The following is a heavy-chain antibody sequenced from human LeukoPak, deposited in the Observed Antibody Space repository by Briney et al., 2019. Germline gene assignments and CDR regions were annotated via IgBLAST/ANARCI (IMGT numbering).Heavy chain of an antibody. D-gene: IGHD2-21*02. CDR3: ARGGEAYCGGDRYPPLDY. V-gene: IGHV4-59*11. CDR2: IYYSGST. J-gene: IGHJ4*02. Sequence: SETLSLTCTVSGGSISSHYWSWIRQPPGKGLEWIGYIYYSGSTNYNPSLKSRVTISVDTSKNQFSLKLSSVTAADTAVYYCARGGEAYCGGDRYPPLDYWGQGTLVTVSS. CDR1: GGSISSHY.